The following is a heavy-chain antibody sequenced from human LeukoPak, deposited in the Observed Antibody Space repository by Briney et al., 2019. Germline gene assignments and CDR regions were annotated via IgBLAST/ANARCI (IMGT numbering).Heavy chain of an antibody. CDR2: ISSSSSYI. CDR3: ARDPYDSSGYYSSSFDY. CDR1: GFTFSSYW. Sequence: GGSLRLSCAASGFTFSSYWMSWVRQAPGKGLEWVSSISSSSSYIYYADSVKGRFTISRDNAKNSLYLQMNSLRAEDTAVYYCARDPYDSSGYYSSSFDYWGQGTLVTVSS. J-gene: IGHJ4*02. D-gene: IGHD3-22*01. V-gene: IGHV3-21*01.